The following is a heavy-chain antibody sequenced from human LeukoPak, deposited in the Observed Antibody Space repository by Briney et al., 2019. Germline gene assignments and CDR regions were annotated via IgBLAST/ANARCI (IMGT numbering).Heavy chain of an antibody. CDR3: ARPPRPYCSGGSCYGMDV. J-gene: IGHJ6*02. V-gene: IGHV1-46*01. CDR1: GYTFTSYY. Sequence: GASVKVSCKASGYTFTSYYMHWVRQAPGQGLEWMGIINPSGGSTSYAQKFQGRVTMTRDTSTSTVYMELTSLRSDDTAVYYCARPPRPYCSGGSCYGMDVWDQGTTVTVSS. CDR2: INPSGGST. D-gene: IGHD2-15*01.